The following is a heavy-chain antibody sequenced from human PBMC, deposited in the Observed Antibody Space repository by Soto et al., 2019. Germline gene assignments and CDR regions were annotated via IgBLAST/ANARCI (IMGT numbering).Heavy chain of an antibody. CDR2: IDSRDNT. V-gene: IGHV4-39*01. Sequence: PSETLSLTCTVSGASISSSVYYWGWIRQFPGRGLEWIGSIDSRDNTHHNPSLKSRITMSVDTSNNQLSLNLSSVTPADTAVYYCSRRAPEGFDPWGQGTLVTVSS. CDR3: SRRAPEGFDP. CDR1: GASISSSVYY. J-gene: IGHJ5*02.